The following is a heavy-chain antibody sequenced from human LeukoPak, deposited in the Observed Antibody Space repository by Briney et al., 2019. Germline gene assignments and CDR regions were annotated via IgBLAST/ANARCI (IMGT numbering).Heavy chain of an antibody. CDR1: GYTFTSYG. Sequence: SVKVSCKASGYTFTSYGISWVRQAPGQGLEWMGGIIPIFGTANYAQKFQGRVTITAVESTSTAYMELSSLRSEDTAVYYCANTLLTGYSSGWYSDYWGQGTLVTVSS. J-gene: IGHJ4*02. D-gene: IGHD6-19*01. V-gene: IGHV1-69*13. CDR3: ANTLLTGYSSGWYSDY. CDR2: IIPIFGTA.